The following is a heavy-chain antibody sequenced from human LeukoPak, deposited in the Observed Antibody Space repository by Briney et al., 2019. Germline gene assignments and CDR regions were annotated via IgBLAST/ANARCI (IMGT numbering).Heavy chain of an antibody. J-gene: IGHJ4*02. CDR3: AMTTVGEFPCY. V-gene: IGHV3-23*01. CDR1: GFTFSSYA. CDR2: ISGSGGST. Sequence: GGSLRLSCSASGFTFSSYAMSWVRQAPGKGLEWVSAISGSGGSTYYADSVKGRFTISRDNSKNTLYLQMNSLRAEDTAVYYCAMTTVGEFPCYWGQGTLVTVSS. D-gene: IGHD3-10*01.